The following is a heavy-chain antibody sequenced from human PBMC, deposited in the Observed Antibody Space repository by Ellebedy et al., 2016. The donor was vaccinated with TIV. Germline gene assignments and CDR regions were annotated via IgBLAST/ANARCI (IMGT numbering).Heavy chain of an antibody. CDR1: GGSFDGYF. CDR3: ARESEGGVTAVASYSIEI. J-gene: IGHJ3*02. V-gene: IGHV4-34*01. D-gene: IGHD1-14*01. CDR2: VHHNGGT. Sequence: MPSETLSLTCAVYGGSFDGYFYNWIRQPPGKGLEWIGAVHHNGGTRYNPSLRSRVSISLDRSREQFSLRLTSVTAADTAMYYCARESEGGVTAVASYSIEIWGPGTMVTVSP.